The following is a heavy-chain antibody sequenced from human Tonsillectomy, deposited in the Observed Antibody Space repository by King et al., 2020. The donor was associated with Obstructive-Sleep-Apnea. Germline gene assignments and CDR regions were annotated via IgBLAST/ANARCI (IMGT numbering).Heavy chain of an antibody. J-gene: IGHJ2*01. CDR1: GGSFSGYY. V-gene: IGHV4-34*01. CDR3: ARLSRDWYFDL. Sequence: VQLQQWGAGLLKPSETLSLTCAVYGGSFSGYYWTWIRQPPGKGLEWIGEINHSGSTISNPSLKSRVTISVDTSKNQFSLKLSSVTAADTAVYYCARLSRDWYFDLWGRGTLVTVSS. D-gene: IGHD2/OR15-2a*01. CDR2: INHSGST.